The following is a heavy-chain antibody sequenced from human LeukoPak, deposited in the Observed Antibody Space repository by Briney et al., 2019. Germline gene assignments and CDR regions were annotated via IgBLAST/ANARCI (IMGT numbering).Heavy chain of an antibody. Sequence: ASVKVSCKVSGYTLTELSMHWVRQAPGKGLEWMGGFDPEDGETIYAQKFQGRVTMTEDTSTDTAYMELSSLRSEDTAMYYCATDSDCSGGSCYDAFDIWGQGTMVTVSS. CDR2: FDPEDGET. J-gene: IGHJ3*02. CDR3: ATDSDCSGGSCYDAFDI. D-gene: IGHD2-15*01. CDR1: GYTLTELS. V-gene: IGHV1-24*01.